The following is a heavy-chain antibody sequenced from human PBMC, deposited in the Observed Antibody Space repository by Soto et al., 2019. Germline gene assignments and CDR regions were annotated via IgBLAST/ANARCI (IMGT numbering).Heavy chain of an antibody. D-gene: IGHD6-6*01. CDR2: IIPLLNTP. J-gene: IGHJ6*02. CDR1: GGTFSSYA. Sequence: QVQLVQSGAEVKKPGSSVKVSCRASGGTFSSYAVSWVRQAPGQGLEWMGVIIPLLNTPKYVEKFQGRVTITADASASTAYLELSSLTSEDTAVYYWARESSSPNYYYYGMDVWGQGPTVTVSS. V-gene: IGHV1-69*01. CDR3: ARESSSPNYYYYGMDV.